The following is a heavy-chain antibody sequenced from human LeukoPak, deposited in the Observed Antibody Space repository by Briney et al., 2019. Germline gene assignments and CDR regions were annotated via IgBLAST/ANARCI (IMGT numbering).Heavy chain of an antibody. Sequence: GGSLRLSCAVSGITLSNYGMSWVRQAPGKGLEWVAGISDTDGSTNYADSVKGRFTISRDNSKNTLYLQMNSLRAEDTAVYYCAKSYGSSWYEAFDIWGQGTMVTVSS. CDR1: GITLSNYG. J-gene: IGHJ3*02. D-gene: IGHD6-13*01. V-gene: IGHV3-23*01. CDR2: ISDTDGST. CDR3: AKSYGSSWYEAFDI.